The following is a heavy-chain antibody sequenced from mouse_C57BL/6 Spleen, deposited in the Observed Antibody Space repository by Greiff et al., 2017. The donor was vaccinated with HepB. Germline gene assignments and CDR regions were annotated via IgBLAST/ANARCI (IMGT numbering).Heavy chain of an antibody. Sequence: VQLQQSGAELVRPGTSVKVSCKASGYAFTNYLIEWVKQRPGQGLEWIGVINPGSGGTNYNEKFKGKATLTADKSSSTAYMQLSSLTSEDSAVYFCAKEDSSRFAYWGQGTLVTVSA. V-gene: IGHV1-54*01. CDR2: INPGSGGT. CDR1: GYAFTNYL. J-gene: IGHJ3*01. D-gene: IGHD3-2*01. CDR3: AKEDSSRFAY.